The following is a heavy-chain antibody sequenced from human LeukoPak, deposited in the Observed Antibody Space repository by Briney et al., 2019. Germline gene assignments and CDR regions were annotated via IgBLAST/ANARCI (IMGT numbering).Heavy chain of an antibody. CDR3: ASGGIAVADYYYGMDV. Sequence: GGSLRLSCATSGFTLRYYQMNWVRQAPGKGLEWVSYINVVNGAIYYADSVKGRFTISGDNAKNSLYLQMNSLRAEDTAVYYCASGGIAVADYYYGMDVWGQGTTVTVSS. V-gene: IGHV3-48*01. CDR2: INVVNGAI. J-gene: IGHJ6*02. CDR1: GFTLRYYQ. D-gene: IGHD6-19*01.